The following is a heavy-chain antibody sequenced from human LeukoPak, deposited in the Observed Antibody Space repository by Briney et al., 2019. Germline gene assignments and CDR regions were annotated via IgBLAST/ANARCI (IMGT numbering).Heavy chain of an antibody. V-gene: IGHV1-8*01. CDR2: MNPNNGNR. Sequence: ASVKVSCKASGYTFTSYEITWVRQATGQGLEWMGWMNPNNGNRGYAQKFQGRVTMTRNTSISTAYMELSSLGSEDTAVYYCAREASSDYYFYYMDVWGKGTTVTVSS. CDR3: AREASSDYYFYYMDV. CDR1: GYTFTSYE. J-gene: IGHJ6*03. D-gene: IGHD2-2*01.